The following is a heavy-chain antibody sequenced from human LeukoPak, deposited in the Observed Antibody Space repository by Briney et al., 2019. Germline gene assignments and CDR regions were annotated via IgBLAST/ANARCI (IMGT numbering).Heavy chain of an antibody. CDR2: IWYDASEK. J-gene: IGHJ3*02. V-gene: IGHV3-33*08. CDR1: GLTFSSYA. Sequence: GSLRLSCAASGLTFSSYAMSWVRQAPGKGLEWVAVIWYDASEKFYADSVKGRFAISRDNSKNTLDLQMSSLRAEDTALYYCARLRGNIAFDIWGQGTMVTVSS. CDR3: ARLRGNIAFDI.